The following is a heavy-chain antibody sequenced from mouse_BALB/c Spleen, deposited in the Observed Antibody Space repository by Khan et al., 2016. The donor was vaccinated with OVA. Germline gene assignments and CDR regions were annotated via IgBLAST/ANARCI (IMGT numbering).Heavy chain of an antibody. J-gene: IGHJ3*01. CDR1: GDSITSGY. D-gene: IGHD2-12*01. CDR3: ARTNYRYAFDY. V-gene: IGHV3-8*02. Sequence: VQLKQSGPSLVKPSQTLSLTCSVTGDSITSGYWNWIRKFPENKLEYMGYIIYTGYTYYNPSLQSRISITRHTSKNQYYLQLNSVTDEDTNTEYWARTNYRYAFDYWGQGTLVTGSA. CDR2: IIYTGYT.